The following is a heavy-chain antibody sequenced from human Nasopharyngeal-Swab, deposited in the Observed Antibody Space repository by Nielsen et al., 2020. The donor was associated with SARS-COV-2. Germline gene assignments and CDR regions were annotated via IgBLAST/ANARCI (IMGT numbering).Heavy chain of an antibody. J-gene: IGHJ4*02. CDR1: GYTFTSYG. Sequence: VKVSCKASGYTFTSYGISWVRQAPGQGLEWMGWISAYNGNTNYAQKLQGRVTMTTDTSTSTAYMELRSLRSDDTAVYYCARVPSRDGYNWADYWGQGTLVTVSS. D-gene: IGHD5-24*01. CDR3: ARVPSRDGYNWADY. CDR2: ISAYNGNT. V-gene: IGHV1-18*01.